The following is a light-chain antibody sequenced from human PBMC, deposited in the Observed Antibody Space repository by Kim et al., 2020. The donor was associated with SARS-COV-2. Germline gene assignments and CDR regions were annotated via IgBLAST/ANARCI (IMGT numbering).Light chain of an antibody. CDR3: QQYYSYPYT. V-gene: IGKV4-1*01. Sequence: RATITCKSSDSDFHRSDKANYVAWYQQKPGQPPKLLFHWASTRESGVPDRFSGSGSATDFTLTISSLQPEDSATYCCQQYYSYPYTFGQGTKLEI. CDR2: WAS. CDR1: DSDFHRSDKANY. J-gene: IGKJ2*01.